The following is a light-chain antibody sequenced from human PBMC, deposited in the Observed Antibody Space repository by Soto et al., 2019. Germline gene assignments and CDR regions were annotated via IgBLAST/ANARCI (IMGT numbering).Light chain of an antibody. CDR2: DVS. CDR3: CSYAGSYTFV. Sequence: QSVLTQPRSVSGSPGQSVTTSCTGTSSDVGGYEYVSWYQQHPGKAPKLMIYDVSKRPSGVPDRFSGSKSGNTASLTISGLQAEDEADYYCCSYAGSYTFVFGTGTKVTVL. V-gene: IGLV2-11*01. CDR1: SSDVGGYEY. J-gene: IGLJ1*01.